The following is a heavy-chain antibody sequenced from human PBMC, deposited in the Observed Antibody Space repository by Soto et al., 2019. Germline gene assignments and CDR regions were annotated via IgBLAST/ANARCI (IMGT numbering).Heavy chain of an antibody. Sequence: GGSLRLSCAASGFTFSTYGIHWVRQAPGKGLEWVSVISYDGSNKYYADSVKGRFTISRDNSKNTLYLQMNSLRAEDTAVYYCAKEKISTSCCNWFDPWGQGTLVTVSS. J-gene: IGHJ5*02. CDR2: ISYDGSNK. CDR3: AKEKISTSCCNWFDP. D-gene: IGHD2-2*01. V-gene: IGHV3-30*18. CDR1: GFTFSTYG.